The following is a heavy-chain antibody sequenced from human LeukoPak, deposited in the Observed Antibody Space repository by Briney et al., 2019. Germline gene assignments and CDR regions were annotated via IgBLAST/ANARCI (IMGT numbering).Heavy chain of an antibody. CDR2: ISGGGDST. CDR1: GFRFSSYA. V-gene: IGHV3-23*01. D-gene: IGHD5-12*01. J-gene: IGHJ5*02. CDR3: AKEYMVATDP. Sequence: GGSLRLSCVASGFRFSSYAMSWVRQPPGKGLEWVSSISGGGDSTYYADSVKGRFTISRDNPKNTLYLQMNSLRAEDTAVYYCAKEYMVATDPWGQGNLVTVSS.